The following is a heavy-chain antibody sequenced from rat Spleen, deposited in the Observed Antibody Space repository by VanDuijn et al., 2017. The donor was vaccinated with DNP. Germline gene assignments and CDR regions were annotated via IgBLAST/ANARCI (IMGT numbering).Heavy chain of an antibody. V-gene: IGHV5-7*01. CDR1: GFTFSDYN. Sequence: EVQLVESGGGLVQPGRSLKFSCAASGFTFSDYNMAWVRQAPKKGLEWVATISYDGSRTYYPDSVKGRFTISRDNAKNTLYLQMNSLRSEDTATYYCARQDGYNYPYYAMDAWGQGTSVTVSS. CDR2: ISYDGSRT. D-gene: IGHD1-4*01. J-gene: IGHJ4*01. CDR3: ARQDGYNYPYYAMDA.